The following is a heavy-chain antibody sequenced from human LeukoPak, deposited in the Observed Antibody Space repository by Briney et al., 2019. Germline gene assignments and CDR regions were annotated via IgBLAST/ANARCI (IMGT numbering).Heavy chain of an antibody. CDR2: INHSGST. Sequence: SETLSLTCAVYGGSFSGYYWSWIRQPPGKGLEWIGEINHSGSTNYNPSLKSRVTISVDTSKSQFPLKLSSVTAADTAVYYCARSPYYYGSGFDYWGQGTLVTVSS. J-gene: IGHJ4*02. D-gene: IGHD3-10*01. V-gene: IGHV4-34*01. CDR1: GGSFSGYY. CDR3: ARSPYYYGSGFDY.